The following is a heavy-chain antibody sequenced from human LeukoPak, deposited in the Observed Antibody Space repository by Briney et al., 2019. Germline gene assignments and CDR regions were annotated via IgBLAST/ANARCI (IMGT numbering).Heavy chain of an antibody. D-gene: IGHD3-3*01. J-gene: IGHJ4*02. CDR3: ARFHSRLRFLEWLPFDY. CDR1: GFTFSSYS. CDR2: ISSSSSYI. Sequence: PGGSQRLSCEASGFTFSSYSMNWVRQAPGKGLEWVSSISSSSSYIYYADSVKGRFTISRDNAKNSLYLQMNSLRAEDTAVYYCARFHSRLRFLEWLPFDYWGQGTLVTVSS. V-gene: IGHV3-21*01.